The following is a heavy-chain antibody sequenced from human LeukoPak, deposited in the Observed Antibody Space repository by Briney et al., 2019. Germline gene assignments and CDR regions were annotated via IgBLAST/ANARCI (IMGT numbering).Heavy chain of an antibody. J-gene: IGHJ5*02. CDR2: IYHSGST. CDR3: ARAYYYDSSGYYWDVNNWFDP. CDR1: GGSISSGGYS. Sequence: SQTLSLTCAVSGGSISSGGYSWSWIRQPPGKGLEWIGYIYHSGSTYYNTSLKSRVTISVDRSKNQFSLKLSSVTAADTAVYYCARAYYYDSSGYYWDVNNWFDPWGQGTLVTVSS. D-gene: IGHD3-22*01. V-gene: IGHV4-30-2*01.